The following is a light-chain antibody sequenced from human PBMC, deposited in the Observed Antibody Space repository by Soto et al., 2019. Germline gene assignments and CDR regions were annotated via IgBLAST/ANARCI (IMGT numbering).Light chain of an antibody. Sequence: QSALTQPPSASGSPGQSVTISCTGTSSDVGVYNHVSWYQQHPGKAPKLMIFEVTKRPSGVPDRFSGSKSGNTASLTVSGLQAEDEGDYFCSSYGGGNIVIFGGGTKLTVL. CDR1: SSDVGVYNH. CDR2: EVT. V-gene: IGLV2-8*01. CDR3: SSYGGGNIVI. J-gene: IGLJ2*01.